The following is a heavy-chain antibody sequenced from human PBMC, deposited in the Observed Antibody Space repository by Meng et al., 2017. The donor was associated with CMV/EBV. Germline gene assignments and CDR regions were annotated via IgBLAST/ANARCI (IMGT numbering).Heavy chain of an antibody. D-gene: IGHD6-6*01. V-gene: IGHV1-69*05. J-gene: IGHJ4*02. Sequence: KAASGTVSSYGSSWVRQADGQGLERMGGIIPIFGTANYAKKFQGRVTITTDESTSTAYMELSSLRSEDTAVYYCARSLYSSSPHFDYWGQGTLVTVSS. CDR3: ARSLYSSSPHFDY. CDR2: IIPIFGTA. CDR1: SGTVSSYG.